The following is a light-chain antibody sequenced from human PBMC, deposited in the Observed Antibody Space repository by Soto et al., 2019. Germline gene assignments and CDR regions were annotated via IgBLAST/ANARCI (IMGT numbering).Light chain of an antibody. CDR2: QDS. CDR3: QACDSSTLFV. J-gene: IGLJ1*01. V-gene: IGLV3-1*01. Sequence: SYELTQPPSVSVSPGQTASITCSGDKLGDKYACWYQQKPGQSPVLVIYQDSKRPSGIPERFSGSNSGNTATLTISGTQAMDEADYYCQACDSSTLFVFGTWPKLNV. CDR1: KLGDKY.